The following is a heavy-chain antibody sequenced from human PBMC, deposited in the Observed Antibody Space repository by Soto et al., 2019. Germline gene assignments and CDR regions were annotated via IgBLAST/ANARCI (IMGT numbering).Heavy chain of an antibody. D-gene: IGHD1-26*01. Sequence: GGSLRLSCAASGFAFSTFAMNWVRQAPGKCLEWVSGITGGSGFTFYADSVEGRFTISRDDSENTLFLQMSSLRAEDTAKYYCAKSGPTNYFDFWGQGTLVTVSS. J-gene: IGHJ4*02. V-gene: IGHV3-23*01. CDR2: ITGGSGFT. CDR3: AKSGPTNYFDF. CDR1: GFAFSTFA.